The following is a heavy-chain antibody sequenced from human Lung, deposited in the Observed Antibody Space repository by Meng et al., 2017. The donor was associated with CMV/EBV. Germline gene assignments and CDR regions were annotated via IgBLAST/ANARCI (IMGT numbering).Heavy chain of an antibody. CDR1: GFTFSGYE. CDR3: ARVSRRGTAASYAMDV. D-gene: IGHD6-13*01. CDR2: ISSSSSI. V-gene: IGHV3-48*03. J-gene: IGHJ6*02. Sequence: GESLKISCVASGFTFSGYEMNWVRQAPGKGLEWVSYISSSSSIYYVDSVKGRFTVSRDNAKNSLYLQMNSLRAEDTAVYYCARVSRRGTAASYAMDVWGQGTXVTVAS.